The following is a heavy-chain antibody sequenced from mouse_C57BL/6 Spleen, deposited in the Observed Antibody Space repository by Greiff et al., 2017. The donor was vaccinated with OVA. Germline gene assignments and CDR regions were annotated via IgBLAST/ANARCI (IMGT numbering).Heavy chain of an antibody. D-gene: IGHD1-1*01. V-gene: IGHV1-64*01. J-gene: IGHJ4*01. Sequence: QVQLQQPGAELVKPGASVKLSCKASGYTFTSYWMHWVKQRPGHGLEWIGMIHPNSGSTNYNEKFKSKATLTVDKSSSTAYMQLSSLTSEDSAVYYCARGYYGSSLYAMDYWGQGTSVTVSS. CDR3: ARGYYGSSLYAMDY. CDR1: GYTFTSYW. CDR2: IHPNSGST.